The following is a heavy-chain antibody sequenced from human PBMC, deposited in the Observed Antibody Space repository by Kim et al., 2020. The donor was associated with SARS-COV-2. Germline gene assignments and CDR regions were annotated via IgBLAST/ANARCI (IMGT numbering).Heavy chain of an antibody. Sequence: GGSLRLSCAASGFDFYAYGMNWIRQAPGRGLEWVSVIVRSSDKYTAESATGRFTISRDTSNTLAYLQMNSLRVEDTARYYCAKDRISVDGFWGFDYWGQGILVTVSS. CDR2: IVRSSDK. D-gene: IGHD3-16*01. CDR1: GFDFYAYG. V-gene: IGHV3-23*01. CDR3: AKDRISVDGFWGFDY. J-gene: IGHJ4*02.